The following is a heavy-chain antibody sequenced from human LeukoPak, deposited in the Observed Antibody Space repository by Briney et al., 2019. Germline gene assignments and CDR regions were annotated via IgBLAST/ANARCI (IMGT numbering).Heavy chain of an antibody. CDR1: GVSISSYY. CDR3: ARRGDPSYFDSSGYSFGHLDF. J-gene: IGHJ4*02. Sequence: SETLSLTCTVSGVSISSYYWSWIRQPPGKGLEWLGFVYYSGSTIYNPSLKSRVTISVDTSKNQFSLKLSSVTAADTAVYYCARRGDPSYFDSSGYSFGHLDFWGQGTLVTVSS. CDR2: VYYSGST. D-gene: IGHD3-22*01. V-gene: IGHV4-59*08.